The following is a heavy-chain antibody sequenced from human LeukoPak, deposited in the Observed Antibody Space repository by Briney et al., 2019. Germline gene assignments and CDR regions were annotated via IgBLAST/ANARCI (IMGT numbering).Heavy chain of an antibody. V-gene: IGHV3-23*01. J-gene: IGHJ4*02. CDR2: ISASGVMT. CDR3: AKDRSIGTYYTFDH. CDR1: GFTFTDYA. Sequence: GGSLRLSCAASGFTFTDYAMTWVRQAPGKGLEWVSSISASGVMTYYADSVKGRFTVSRDNSKNSLYLQMNSLTAADTAVYYCAKDRSIGTYYTFDHWGQGTLVTVSS. D-gene: IGHD1-26*01.